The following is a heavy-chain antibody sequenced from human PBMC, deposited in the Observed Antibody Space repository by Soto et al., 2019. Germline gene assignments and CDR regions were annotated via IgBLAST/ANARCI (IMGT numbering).Heavy chain of an antibody. D-gene: IGHD5-12*01. CDR2: IWYDGSNK. CDR1: GFTFSSYG. CDR3: ARDQVATTASGQYYYYYYGMDV. Sequence: PGGSLRLSCAASGFTFSSYGMHWVRQAPGKGLEWVAVIWYDGSNKYYADSVKGRFTISRDNSKNTLYLQMNSLRAEDTAVYYCARDQVATTASGQYYYYYYGMDVWGQGTTVTVSS. V-gene: IGHV3-33*01. J-gene: IGHJ6*02.